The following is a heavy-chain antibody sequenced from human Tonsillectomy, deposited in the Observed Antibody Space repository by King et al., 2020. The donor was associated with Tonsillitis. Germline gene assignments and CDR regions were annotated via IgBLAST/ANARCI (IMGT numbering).Heavy chain of an antibody. Sequence: VQLVESGGGFVKPGGSLRLSCAPSGFTFSNAWMSWVRQAPGKGLEWVGRIKSKTDGGTTDYAAPVKGRFTISRDDSKNTLYLQMNSLKTEDTAVYYCTSRIYYDSSSYAPLGAFDIWGQGTMVTVSS. CDR2: IKSKTDGGTT. J-gene: IGHJ3*02. D-gene: IGHD3-22*01. CDR1: GFTFSNAW. V-gene: IGHV3-15*01. CDR3: TSRIYYDSSSYAPLGAFDI.